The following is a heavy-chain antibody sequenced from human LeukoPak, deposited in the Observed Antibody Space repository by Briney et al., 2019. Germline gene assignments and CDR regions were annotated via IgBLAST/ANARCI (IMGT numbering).Heavy chain of an antibody. J-gene: IGHJ6*02. CDR3: ARDNPRSYYDFWSGYQNYYYYGMDV. CDR2: IYSGGST. V-gene: IGHV3-53*01. Sequence: GGSLRLSCAASGFTVSSNYMSWVRQAPGKGLEWVSVIYSGGSTYYADSVKGRFTISRDNSKNTLYLQMNSLRAEDTAVYYCARDNPRSYYDFWSGYQNYYYYGMDVWGQGTTVTVSS. D-gene: IGHD3-3*01. CDR1: GFTVSSNY.